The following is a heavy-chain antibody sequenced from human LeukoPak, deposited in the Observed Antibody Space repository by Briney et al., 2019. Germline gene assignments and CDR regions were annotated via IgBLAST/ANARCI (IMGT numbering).Heavy chain of an antibody. CDR3: ASAWGSYRHGFDY. V-gene: IGHV3-74*01. Sequence: PGGSLRLSCAASGFTFSSYWMHWVRQAPGKGLVWVSRINSDGSSTSYADSVKGRFTISRDNAKNTLYLQMNSLRAEDTAVYYCASAWGSYRHGFDYWGQGTLVTVSS. D-gene: IGHD3-16*02. CDR1: GFTFSSYW. CDR2: INSDGSST. J-gene: IGHJ4*02.